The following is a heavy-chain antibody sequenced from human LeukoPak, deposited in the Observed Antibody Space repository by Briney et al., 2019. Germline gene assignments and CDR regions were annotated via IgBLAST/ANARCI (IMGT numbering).Heavy chain of an antibody. D-gene: IGHD1-26*01. CDR1: GFTFSSYS. Sequence: KSGGSLRLSCAASGFTFSSYSMNWVRQAPGKGLEWVSSISSSSSYIYYADSVKGRFTISRDNAKNSLYLQMNSLRAEDTAVYYCARLVWSGSYYFDYWGQGTLVTVSS. CDR3: ARLVWSGSYYFDY. J-gene: IGHJ4*02. CDR2: ISSSSSYI. V-gene: IGHV3-21*01.